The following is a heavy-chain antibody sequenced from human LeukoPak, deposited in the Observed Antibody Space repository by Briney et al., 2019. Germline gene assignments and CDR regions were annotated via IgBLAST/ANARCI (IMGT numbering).Heavy chain of an antibody. V-gene: IGHV1-2*02. D-gene: IGHD5-12*01. J-gene: IGHJ6*03. Sequence: ASVKVSCKASGYTFTGYYMHWVRQAPGQGLEWMGWINPNSGGTNYAQKFQGRATMTRDTSISTAYMELSRLRSDDTAVYYCARDSGYDLRSPYYYMDVWGKGTTVTVSS. CDR2: INPNSGGT. CDR3: ARDSGYDLRSPYYYMDV. CDR1: GYTFTGYY.